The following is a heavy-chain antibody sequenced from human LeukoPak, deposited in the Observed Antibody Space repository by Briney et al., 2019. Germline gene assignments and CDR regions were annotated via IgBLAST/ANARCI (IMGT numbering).Heavy chain of an antibody. D-gene: IGHD6-13*01. Sequence: GGSLRLSCAASGFTFSGYWMSWVRQASGKGLEWVANINQDGSEKYYVDSVKGRFTISRDNAKNSLFLQMGSLRVEDTAVYYCARESTAGYNSSWYGFRNWGQGTLVSVSS. V-gene: IGHV3-7*01. CDR2: INQDGSEK. J-gene: IGHJ1*01. CDR3: ARESTAGYNSSWYGFRN. CDR1: GFTFSGYW.